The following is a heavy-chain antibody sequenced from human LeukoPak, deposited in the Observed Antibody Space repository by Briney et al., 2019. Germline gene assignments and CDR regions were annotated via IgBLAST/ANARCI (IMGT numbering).Heavy chain of an antibody. CDR2: INSSGSTI. D-gene: IGHD3-10*02. CDR3: AELGITMSGGV. CDR1: GFTFSSYE. V-gene: IGHV3-48*03. Sequence: GGSLRLSCAASGFTFSSYEMNWVRQAPGKGLEWVSYINSSGSTIYYADSVKGRFTISRDNAKNSLYLQMNSLRAEDTAVYYCAELGITMSGGVWGKGTTVTISS. J-gene: IGHJ6*04.